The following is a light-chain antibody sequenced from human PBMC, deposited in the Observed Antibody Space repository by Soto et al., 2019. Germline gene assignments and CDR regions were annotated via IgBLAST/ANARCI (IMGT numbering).Light chain of an antibody. V-gene: IGLV1-44*01. J-gene: IGLJ2*01. CDR3: AAWDDSLFGPV. CDR2: GSD. CDR1: RSNIGSNP. Sequence: QSVLTQPPSASATPGQRVAISCSGTRSNIGSNPVNLFQQLPGTAPKLLIYGSDQRPSGGPDRFSGSKSGTSASLAISGVQPEYHADYYCAAWDDSLFGPVFGGRTKLTVL.